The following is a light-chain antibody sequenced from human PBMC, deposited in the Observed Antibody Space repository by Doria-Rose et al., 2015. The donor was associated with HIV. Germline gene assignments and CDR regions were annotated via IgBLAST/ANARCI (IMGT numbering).Light chain of an antibody. J-gene: IGKJ2*01. CDR3: QQYYSGYT. CDR2: WAS. V-gene: IGKV4-1*01. CDR1: QSVLYSSNTKNY. Sequence: LPCKSSQSVLYSSNTKNYLAWYPHNPEQPPKLLIYWASTRASGVPDRCSGSGSGTDFTLTSSSLQDEDVAVYYCQQYYSGYTFGQGTKLEIK.